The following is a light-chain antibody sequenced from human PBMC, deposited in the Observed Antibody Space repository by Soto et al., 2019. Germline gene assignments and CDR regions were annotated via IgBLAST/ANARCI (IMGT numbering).Light chain of an antibody. V-gene: IGLV2-14*01. CDR1: SSDVGGYNY. Sequence: QSALTQPASVSGSPGQSITIACTGTSSDVGGYNYVSWYQQHPGKAPKLLIYDVSKRPSGVSNRFSGSKSGNTASLTISGLQAEDEADYYCSSYTSRTHVVFGGGTKLTVL. J-gene: IGLJ2*01. CDR3: SSYTSRTHVV. CDR2: DVS.